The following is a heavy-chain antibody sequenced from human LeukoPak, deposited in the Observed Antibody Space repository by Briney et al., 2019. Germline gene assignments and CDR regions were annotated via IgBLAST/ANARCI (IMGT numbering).Heavy chain of an antibody. Sequence: SQTLSLTCTVSGGSISSGGYYWSWIRQPPGKGLEWIGRIYTSGSTNYNPSLKSRVTISVDTSKNQFSLKLSSVTAADTAVYYCASGILWFGELLRRDAFDIWGQGTMVTVSS. CDR2: IYTSGST. V-gene: IGHV4-61*02. CDR1: GGSISSGGYY. D-gene: IGHD3-10*01. J-gene: IGHJ3*02. CDR3: ASGILWFGELLRRDAFDI.